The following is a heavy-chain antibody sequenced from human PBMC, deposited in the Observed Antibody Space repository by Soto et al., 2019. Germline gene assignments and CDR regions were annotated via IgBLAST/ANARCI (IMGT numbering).Heavy chain of an antibody. CDR2: IKSKTDGGTT. D-gene: IGHD6-19*01. Sequence: EVQLVESGGGLVKPGGSLRLSCAASGFTFSNAWMSWVRQAPGKGLECVGRIKSKTDGGTTDYAAPVKGRFTISRDDSKNTLYLQTNSLKTEDTAVYYCTTEYSSGWYDSRGQGTLVTVSS. J-gene: IGHJ4*02. V-gene: IGHV3-15*01. CDR3: TTEYSSGWYDS. CDR1: GFTFSNAW.